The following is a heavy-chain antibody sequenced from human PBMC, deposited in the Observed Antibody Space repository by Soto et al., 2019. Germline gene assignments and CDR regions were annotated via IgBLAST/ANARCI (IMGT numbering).Heavy chain of an antibody. V-gene: IGHV1-69*13. D-gene: IGHD2-2*01. CDR2: IIPIFGTA. CDR1: GGTFSSYA. Sequence: SVKVSCKASGGTFSSYAISWVRQAPGQGLVWMGGIIPIFGTANYAQKFQGRVTITADESTSTAYMELSSLRSEDTAVYYCARSGIVVVPGWFDPWGQGTLVTVSS. CDR3: ARSGIVVVPGWFDP. J-gene: IGHJ5*02.